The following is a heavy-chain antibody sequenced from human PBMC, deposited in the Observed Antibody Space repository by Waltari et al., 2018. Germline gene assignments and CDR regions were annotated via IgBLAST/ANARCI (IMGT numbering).Heavy chain of an antibody. V-gene: IGHV4-38-2*01. CDR3: ARRVGYDSSGYLIDY. Sequence: QVQLQESGPGLVKPSETLSLTCAVSGYSISSGYYWGWIRQPPGKGLEWIGSIYHSGRTYYNPSLKSRVTISVDTSKNQFSQKLSYVTAADTAGYYCARRVGYDSSGYLIDYWGQGTLVTVSS. J-gene: IGHJ4*02. D-gene: IGHD3-22*01. CDR2: IYHSGRT. CDR1: GYSISSGYY.